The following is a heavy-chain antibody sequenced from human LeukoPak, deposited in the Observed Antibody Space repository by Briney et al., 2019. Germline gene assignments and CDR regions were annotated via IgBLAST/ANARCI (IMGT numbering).Heavy chain of an antibody. CDR3: ARSDPYYDFWSGYYTGIRWFDP. D-gene: IGHD3-3*01. CDR1: GGSISSGDYY. J-gene: IGHJ5*02. Sequence: PSQTLSLTCTASGGSISSGDYYWSWIRQPPGKGLEWIGYIYYSRSTYYNPSLKSRVTISVDTSKNQFSLKLSSVTAADTAVYYCARSDPYYDFWSGYYTGIRWFDPWGQGTLVTVSS. CDR2: IYYSRST. V-gene: IGHV4-30-4*01.